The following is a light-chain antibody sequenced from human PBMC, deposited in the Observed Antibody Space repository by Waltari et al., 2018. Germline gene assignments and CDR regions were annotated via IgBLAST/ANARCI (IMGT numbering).Light chain of an antibody. CDR3: QHYGSPPGT. CDR2: GAS. J-gene: IGKJ1*01. V-gene: IGKV3-20*01. Sequence: DIVLTQSPGTLSLSPGERATLSCRASQTISNTYLVWFLQKRGQAPRLLIYGASNRATGIPDRFSGSGSGTDFTLTISRLEPEDFAMYYCQHYGSPPGTFGQGTNVEIK. CDR1: QTISNTY.